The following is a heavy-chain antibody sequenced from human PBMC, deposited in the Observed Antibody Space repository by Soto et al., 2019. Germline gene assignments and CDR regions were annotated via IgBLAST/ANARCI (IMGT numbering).Heavy chain of an antibody. CDR3: AKDRRAGGNSAFYFDF. V-gene: IGHV3-23*01. D-gene: IGHD3-16*01. CDR2: ISATGGGT. CDR1: GFKFSSYA. Sequence: GGSLRLSCAASGFKFSSYAMSWVRQAPGKGLEWVSLISATGGGTYYADSVKGRFTISRDNSDNTLHLQVHSLRAEDTAVYYCAKDRRAGGNSAFYFDFWGQGAQVTVSS. J-gene: IGHJ5*01.